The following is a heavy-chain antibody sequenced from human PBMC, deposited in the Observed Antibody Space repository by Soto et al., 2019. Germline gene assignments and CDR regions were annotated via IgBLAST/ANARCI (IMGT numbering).Heavy chain of an antibody. D-gene: IGHD2-15*01. CDR1: GFPFSSYA. CDR2: ISGSGGST. Sequence: PGGSLRLSCAASGFPFSSYAMSWVRQAPGKGLEWVSAISGSGGSTYYADSVKGRFTISRDNSKNTLYLQMNSLRAEDTAVYYCAKRKIYCSGGSCYQGHFDYWGQGTLVTVSS. J-gene: IGHJ4*02. V-gene: IGHV3-23*01. CDR3: AKRKIYCSGGSCYQGHFDY.